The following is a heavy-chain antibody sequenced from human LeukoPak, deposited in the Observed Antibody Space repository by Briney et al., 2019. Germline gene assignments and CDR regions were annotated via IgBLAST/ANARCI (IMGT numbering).Heavy chain of an antibody. D-gene: IGHD6-19*01. V-gene: IGHV3-23*01. CDR1: GFTFSSYA. CDR3: AKDRLAGTPPYYFDY. Sequence: GGSLRLSCAASGFTFSSYAMSWVRQAPGKGLEWVSAISGNGGSTYYADSVKGRFTISRDNSKNTLYLQMNSLRAEDTAVYYCAKDRLAGTPPYYFDYWGKGTLVTVSS. CDR2: ISGNGGST. J-gene: IGHJ4*02.